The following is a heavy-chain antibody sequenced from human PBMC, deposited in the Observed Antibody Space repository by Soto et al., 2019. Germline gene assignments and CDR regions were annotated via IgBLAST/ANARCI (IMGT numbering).Heavy chain of an antibody. D-gene: IGHD2-2*01. CDR3: ARHVPSCSDTSHCAYGMDV. V-gene: IGHV4-59*08. CDR1: GGSISSYY. J-gene: IGHJ6*02. Sequence: QVQLQESGPGLVKPSETLSLTCTVSGGSISSYYWSWIRQPPGKGLEWIGYIYYSGSTNYNPSLKGRVTLSVDTSKNQFSLKLSAVTAADTAVYYCARHVPSCSDTSHCAYGMDVWGQGTTVTVSS. CDR2: IYYSGST.